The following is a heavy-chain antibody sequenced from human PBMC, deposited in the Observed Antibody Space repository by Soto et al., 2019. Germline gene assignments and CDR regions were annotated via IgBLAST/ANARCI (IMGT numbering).Heavy chain of an antibody. J-gene: IGHJ4*02. V-gene: IGHV2-5*02. CDR3: AHLLHYSAEYYFDY. Sequence: QITLKESGPTLVKPTQTLTLTCTFSGFSLSTSGVGVGWIRQPPGKALEWLALIYWDDDKRSSPSLKSRLTITKDASKNQVVLTITNMDPVDTATYYCAHLLHYSAEYYFDYWGQGTLVTVSS. D-gene: IGHD2-15*01. CDR2: IYWDDDK. CDR1: GFSLSTSGVG.